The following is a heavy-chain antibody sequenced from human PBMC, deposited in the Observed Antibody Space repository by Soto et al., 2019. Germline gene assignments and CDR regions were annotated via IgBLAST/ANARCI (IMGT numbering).Heavy chain of an antibody. CDR3: ANEETAGMDYYYYGMDV. CDR1: GFTFSSYG. D-gene: IGHD6-13*01. V-gene: IGHV3-30*18. J-gene: IGHJ6*02. Sequence: PGGSLRLSCAASGFTFSSYGMHWVRQAPGKGLEWVAVISYDGSNKYYADSVKGRFTISRDDSKNTLYLQMNSLRAEDTAVYYCANEETAGMDYYYYGMDVWGQGTTVTVSS. CDR2: ISYDGSNK.